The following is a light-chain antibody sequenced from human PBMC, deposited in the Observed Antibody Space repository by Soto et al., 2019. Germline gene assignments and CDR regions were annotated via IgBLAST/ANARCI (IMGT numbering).Light chain of an antibody. J-gene: IGLJ3*02. CDR3: SSYVGSNRL. Sequence: QSVLTQPPSASGSPGQSVTISCTGASSDFGRYNYVSWYQQHPGKAPKLIIFEVNKRPSGVPDRFSGSKSGNTASLTVSGLQTEDEADYYCSSYVGSNRLFGGGTKLTVL. V-gene: IGLV2-8*01. CDR2: EVN. CDR1: SSDFGRYNY.